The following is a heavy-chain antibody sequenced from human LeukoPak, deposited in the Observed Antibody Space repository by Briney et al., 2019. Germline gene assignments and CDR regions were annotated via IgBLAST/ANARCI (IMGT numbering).Heavy chain of an antibody. CDR3: ARDRGSSWYGGWFDP. CDR2: IYYSGST. Sequence: KPSETLSLTCTVSGGSISRHYWSWIRQPPGKGLEWIGYIYYSGSTNYNPSLKSRVTISVDTSKNQFSLKLSSVTAADTAVYYCARDRGSSWYGGWFDPWGQGTLVTVSS. CDR1: GGSISRHY. J-gene: IGHJ5*02. V-gene: IGHV4-59*11. D-gene: IGHD6-13*01.